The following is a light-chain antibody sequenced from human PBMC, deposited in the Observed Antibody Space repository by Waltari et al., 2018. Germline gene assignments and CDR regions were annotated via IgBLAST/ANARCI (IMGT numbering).Light chain of an antibody. CDR2: DTS. Sequence: DIQMTQSPSSLAASVGDRVTITCQASQDITSYLNWYQQEPGKAPKLLLEDTSRLETGVPARVSGSGSGTHCTFTISSLQPEDIATYYCQVSFHFPLTFGGGTKLEIK. CDR3: QVSFHFPLT. V-gene: IGKV1-33*01. CDR1: QDITSY. J-gene: IGKJ4*01.